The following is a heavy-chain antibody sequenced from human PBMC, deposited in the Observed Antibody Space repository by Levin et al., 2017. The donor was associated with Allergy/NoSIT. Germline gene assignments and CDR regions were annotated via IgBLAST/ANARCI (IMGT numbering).Heavy chain of an antibody. J-gene: IGHJ4*02. CDR2: IRNKAHGGTT. CDR3: ARGGPPNYDYNWGSYRDGYFDY. D-gene: IGHD3-16*02. CDR1: GFTFGDYA. Sequence: GESLKISCTGSGFTFGDYAMSWVRQAPGKGLEWGGFIRNKAHGGTTEYAASVKGRLTISRDDSKSIAYLQMNSLKTEDTAVYFCARGGPPNYDYNWGSYRDGYFDYWGQGTLVTVSS. V-gene: IGHV3-49*04.